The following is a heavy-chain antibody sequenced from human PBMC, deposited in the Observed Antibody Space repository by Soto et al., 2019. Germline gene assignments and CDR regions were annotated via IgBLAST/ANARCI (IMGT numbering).Heavy chain of an antibody. D-gene: IGHD2-2*02. Sequence: SETLSLTCAVYGGSFRGYYWSWIRQPPGKGLEWIGEINHSGSTNYNPSLKSRVTISVDTSKNQFSLKLSSVTAADTAVYYCARGQTYVRYCSSTSCYTRRGQFDPWGQGTLVTVSS. CDR3: ARGQTYVRYCSSTSCYTRRGQFDP. CDR2: INHSGST. V-gene: IGHV4-34*01. J-gene: IGHJ5*02. CDR1: GGSFRGYY.